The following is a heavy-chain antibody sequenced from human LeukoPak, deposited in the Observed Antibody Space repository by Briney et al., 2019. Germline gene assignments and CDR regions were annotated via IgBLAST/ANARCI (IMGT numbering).Heavy chain of an antibody. CDR2: IYSGGTT. CDR3: ARRVSCGDDCYAFDY. J-gene: IGHJ4*02. CDR1: GFTVSSNY. Sequence: PGRSLRLSCAASGFTVSSNYMSWVRQAPGKGLEWVSLIYSGGTTSYADSVKGRFTISRDNSKNTLYLQMNSLRAEDTAVYYCARRVSCGDDCYAFDYWGQGTQVTVSS. D-gene: IGHD2-21*02. V-gene: IGHV3-66*01.